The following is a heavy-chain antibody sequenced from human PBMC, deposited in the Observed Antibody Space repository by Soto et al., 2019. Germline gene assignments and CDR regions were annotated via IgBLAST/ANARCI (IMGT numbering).Heavy chain of an antibody. CDR2: ISGSGGST. J-gene: IGHJ6*02. V-gene: IGHV3-23*01. CDR3: AKDHTAMVKSLGMDV. CDR1: GFTFSSYA. Sequence: GGSLRLSCAASGFTFSSYAMSWVRQAPGKGLEWVSAISGSGGSTYYADSVKGRFTISRDNSKNTLYLQMNSLRAEDTAVYYCAKDHTAMVKSLGMDVWGQGTTVTVSS. D-gene: IGHD5-18*01.